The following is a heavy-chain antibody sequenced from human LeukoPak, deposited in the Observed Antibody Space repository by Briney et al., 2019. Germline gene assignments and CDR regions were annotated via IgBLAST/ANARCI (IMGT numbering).Heavy chain of an antibody. J-gene: IGHJ4*02. Sequence: QPGGSLRLSCADSEFTFSANWASWVRQAPGKGLEWVANIDQDGSEKNYVDSVKGRFTISRDNAKNSLYLQMNSLRAEDTAVYYCVRAGTYYFDYWGQGTLVTVSS. V-gene: IGHV3-7*01. D-gene: IGHD3-10*01. CDR3: VRAGTYYFDY. CDR2: IDQDGSEK. CDR1: EFTFSANW.